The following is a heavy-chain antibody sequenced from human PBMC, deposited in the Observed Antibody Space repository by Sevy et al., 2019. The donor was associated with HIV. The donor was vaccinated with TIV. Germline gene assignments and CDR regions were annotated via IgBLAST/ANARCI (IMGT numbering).Heavy chain of an antibody. V-gene: IGHV3-7*01. CDR1: GFTFSSYW. Sequence: GGSLRLSCAASGFTFSSYWMSWVRQAPGKGLEWVANIKQDGSEKYYVDSVKGRFTISRDNAKNSLYLQMNSLRAEDTAVYYCAREGGRDSGSYSSYYYYMDVWGKGTTVTVSS. D-gene: IGHD3-10*01. CDR3: AREGGRDSGSYSSYYYYMDV. J-gene: IGHJ6*03. CDR2: IKQDGSEK.